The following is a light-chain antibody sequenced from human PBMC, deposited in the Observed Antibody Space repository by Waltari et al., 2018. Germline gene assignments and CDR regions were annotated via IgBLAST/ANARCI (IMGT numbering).Light chain of an antibody. Sequence: DIQMTQSPSSLSTSVGDRVTISCRASQDITSYLNWYQQKAGKAPKLLITFGSNLQSGVSSRFSGSGSGTDFTLTITNVQPEDSAYYYCQLSYTTPHTFGQGTKVEIK. V-gene: IGKV1-39*01. J-gene: IGKJ2*01. CDR2: FGS. CDR1: QDITSY. CDR3: QLSYTTPHT.